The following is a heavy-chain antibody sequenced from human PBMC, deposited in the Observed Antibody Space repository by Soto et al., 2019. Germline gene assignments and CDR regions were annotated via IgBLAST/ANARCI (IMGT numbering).Heavy chain of an antibody. CDR3: ARGSYYYDSSGHYHY. V-gene: IGHV4-59*08. Sequence: SETLSLTCTVSGGSISRYYWNWIRQPPGKGLEWIGYIYYSGSTNYNPSLKSRVTISVDTSKNQFSLKLSSVTAADTAVYYCARGSYYYDSSGHYHYWGQGTLVTVSS. CDR1: GGSISRYY. CDR2: IYYSGST. J-gene: IGHJ4*02. D-gene: IGHD3-22*01.